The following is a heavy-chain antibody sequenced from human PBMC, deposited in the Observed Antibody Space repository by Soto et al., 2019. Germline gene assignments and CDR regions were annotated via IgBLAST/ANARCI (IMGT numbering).Heavy chain of an antibody. CDR3: ARDLGIAARRLFDY. CDR2: INHSGST. J-gene: IGHJ4*02. D-gene: IGHD6-6*01. Sequence: SETLSLTCAVYGGSFSGYYWSWIRQPPGKGLEWIGEINHSGSTNYNPSLKSRVTISVDTSKNQFSLKLSSVTAADTAVYYCARDLGIAARRLFDYWGQGTLVTVSS. CDR1: GGSFSGYY. V-gene: IGHV4-34*01.